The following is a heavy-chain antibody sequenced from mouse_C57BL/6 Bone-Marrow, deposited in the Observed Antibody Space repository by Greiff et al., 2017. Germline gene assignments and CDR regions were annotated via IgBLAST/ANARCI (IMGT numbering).Heavy chain of an antibody. J-gene: IGHJ2*01. CDR1: GYTFPSYG. D-gene: IGHD1-1*01. CDR3: ARGGFKTTVVKDFDY. CDR2: IYPRSGTI. V-gene: IGHV1-81*01. Sequence: QVQLQQSGAELARPGASVQLSCKASGYTFPSYGISWVKQRTGQGLEWIGEIYPRSGTIYYNEKFKGMATLTADKTSSTAYMELRSLTSEDSAVDFWARGGFKTTVVKDFDYWGQGTTLTVSS.